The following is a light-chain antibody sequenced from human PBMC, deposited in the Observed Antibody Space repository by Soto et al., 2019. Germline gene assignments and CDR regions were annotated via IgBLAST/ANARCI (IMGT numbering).Light chain of an antibody. CDR1: SSDVGGYRY. CDR3: SSYTSRSSLYV. J-gene: IGLJ1*01. CDR2: EVS. V-gene: IGLV2-14*01. Sequence: QSALTQPASVSGSPGQSITISCTGSSSDVGGYRYVSWFQQYPGKAPKVLIYEVSNRPSGVSNRFSGSKSGNTASLTISGPQAEDEADYYCSSYTSRSSLYVFGTGTQLTVL.